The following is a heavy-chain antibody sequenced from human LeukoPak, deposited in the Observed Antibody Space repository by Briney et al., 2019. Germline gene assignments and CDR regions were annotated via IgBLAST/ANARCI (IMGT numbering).Heavy chain of an antibody. CDR3: ATPGFTLSEWLLHY. J-gene: IGHJ4*02. CDR2: ISDSGGSM. CDR1: GFTFSSYA. Sequence: PGGSLRLSCVAPGFTFSSYAMSWVRQAPGKGLEWVSGISDSGGSMYYADSVKGRFTVSRDNSKNTLYLQMNSLRAEDSAVYYRATPGFTLSEWLLHYWGQGTLVTVSS. D-gene: IGHD3-3*01. V-gene: IGHV3-23*01.